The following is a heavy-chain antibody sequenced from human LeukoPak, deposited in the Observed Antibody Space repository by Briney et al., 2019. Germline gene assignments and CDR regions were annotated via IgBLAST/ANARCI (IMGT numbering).Heavy chain of an antibody. V-gene: IGHV4-61*02. J-gene: IGHJ4*02. Sequence: PSETLSLTCTVSGGSISSGSCYWSWIRQPAGKGLEWIGRIYTSGSTNYNPSLKSRVTISVDTSKNQFSLKLSSVTAADTAVYYCARGGDIYGEGGYWGQGTLVTVSS. D-gene: IGHD4-17*01. CDR1: GGSISSGSCY. CDR2: IYTSGST. CDR3: ARGGDIYGEGGY.